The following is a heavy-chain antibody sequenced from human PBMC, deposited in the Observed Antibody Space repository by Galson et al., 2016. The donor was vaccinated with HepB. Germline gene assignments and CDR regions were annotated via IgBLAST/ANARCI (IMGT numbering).Heavy chain of an antibody. D-gene: IGHD2-15*01. Sequence: SLRLSCAASGFVFSTYAMHWVRQAPGKGLQWVAVISYDETNKYYADSVKDRFTIPRDNSKNTLCLQMNSLRPEDTAVSYCARDGGVKHCSGGTCRYTYSYFGMDVWGQGTTVTVSS. J-gene: IGHJ6*02. V-gene: IGHV3-30-3*01. CDR3: ARDGGVKHCSGGTCRYTYSYFGMDV. CDR2: ISYDETNK. CDR1: GFVFSTYA.